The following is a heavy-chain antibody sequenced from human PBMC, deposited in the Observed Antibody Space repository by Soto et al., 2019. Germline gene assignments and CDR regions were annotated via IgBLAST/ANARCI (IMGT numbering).Heavy chain of an antibody. D-gene: IGHD6-6*01. CDR3: ARGRDGDY. CDR2: ISAHNGNT. Sequence: QVHLVQSGAEVKKPGASVKVSCKGSGYTFTSYGITWVRQAPGQGLEWMGWISAHNGNTDYAQKLQGRVTVTRDTSTSTAYMELRSLRSDDAAVYYCARGRDGDYWGQGALVTVSS. CDR1: GYTFTSYG. V-gene: IGHV1-18*01. J-gene: IGHJ4*02.